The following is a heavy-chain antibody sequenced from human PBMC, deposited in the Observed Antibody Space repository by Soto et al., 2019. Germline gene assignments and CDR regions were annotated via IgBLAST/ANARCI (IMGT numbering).Heavy chain of an antibody. D-gene: IGHD6-6*01. J-gene: IGHJ4*02. CDR2: ISGSGGST. CDR3: AKDSTPNIAASTTYFDY. V-gene: IGHV3-23*01. Sequence: GGSLRLSCAASGFTFSSYAMSWVRQPPGKGLEWVSAISGSGGSTYYADSVKGRFTISRDNSKNTLYLQMNSLRAEDTAVYYCAKDSTPNIAASTTYFDYWGQGTLVTVSS. CDR1: GFTFSSYA.